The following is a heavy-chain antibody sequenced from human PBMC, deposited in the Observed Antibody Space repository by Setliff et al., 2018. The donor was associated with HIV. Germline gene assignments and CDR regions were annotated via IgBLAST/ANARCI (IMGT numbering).Heavy chain of an antibody. CDR2: ITGGSDTI. D-gene: IGHD1-7*01. CDR3: AREGITGTTLHPY. J-gene: IGHJ4*02. CDR1: GFTFSSYE. V-gene: IGHV3-48*03. Sequence: PGGSLRLSCAASGFTFSSYEMDWFRQAPGKGLEWVSYITGGSDTIYYADSVKGRFTISRDNAKNSLYLQMNTLGAEDTAVYYCAREGITGTTLHPYWGQGTLVTVSS.